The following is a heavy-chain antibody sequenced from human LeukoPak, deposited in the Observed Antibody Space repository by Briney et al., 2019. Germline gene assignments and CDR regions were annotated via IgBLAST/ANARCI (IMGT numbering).Heavy chain of an antibody. Sequence: GESLKISCKGSGYSFTSYWIGWVRQMPGKGLEWIGIIYPGDSDTRYSPSFQGQVTISADKSISTAYLQWSSLKASDTAMYYCARLSEDQLLLSWFDPWGQGALVTVSS. CDR1: GYSFTSYW. CDR3: ARLSEDQLLLSWFDP. V-gene: IGHV5-51*01. CDR2: IYPGDSDT. J-gene: IGHJ5*02. D-gene: IGHD2-2*01.